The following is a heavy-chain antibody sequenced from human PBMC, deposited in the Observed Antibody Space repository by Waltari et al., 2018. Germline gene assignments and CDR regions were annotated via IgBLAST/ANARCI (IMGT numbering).Heavy chain of an antibody. CDR2: ISYNGAT. V-gene: IGHV4-39*01. CDR3: ATYIGASVGTAAFDV. J-gene: IGHJ3*01. D-gene: IGHD1-1*01. Sequence: SGGSITSTKHYWGWIRQPPGQGLEWIGTISYNGATYNSPSLRGRVTVSRDTSMNQLSRKLGSVTAADTAVYYCATYIGASVGTAAFDVWGQGTMVTVSS. CDR1: GGSITSTKHY.